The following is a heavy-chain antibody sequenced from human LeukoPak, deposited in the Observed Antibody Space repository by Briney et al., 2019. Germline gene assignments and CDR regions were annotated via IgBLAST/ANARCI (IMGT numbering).Heavy chain of an antibody. Sequence: GGSLRLSCAASGFTFISYAMSWVRQAPGKGLEWVSAISGSGGSTYYADSVKGRFTISRDNSKNTLSLQMNSLRAEDTAVYYCAKVRADYGSGSYYFDYWGQGTLVTVSS. CDR2: ISGSGGST. D-gene: IGHD3-10*01. V-gene: IGHV3-23*01. CDR3: AKVRADYGSGSYYFDY. J-gene: IGHJ4*02. CDR1: GFTFISYA.